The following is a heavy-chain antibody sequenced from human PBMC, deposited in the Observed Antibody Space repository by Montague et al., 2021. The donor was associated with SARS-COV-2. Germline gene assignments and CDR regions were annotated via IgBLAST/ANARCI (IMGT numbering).Heavy chain of an antibody. CDR1: GGSISSNY. CDR3: ARGFDL. J-gene: IGHJ2*01. V-gene: IGHV4-59*13. Sequence: SETLSLTCTVSGGSISSNYYNWIRQRPRQGLELDWIIYFCGSTNYNPSLKSRVPISVDTSKNQFSLKLSSVTATDTAVYCCARGFDLWGRGTLVTVSS. CDR2: IYFCGST.